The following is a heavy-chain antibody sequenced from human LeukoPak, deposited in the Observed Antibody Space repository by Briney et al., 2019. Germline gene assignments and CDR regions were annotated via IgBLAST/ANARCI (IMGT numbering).Heavy chain of an antibody. CDR1: GASFSSSTYY. CDR2: IYYSAST. J-gene: IGHJ4*02. CDR3: ARHAGGIAAAGTRPFDY. Sequence: SETLSLTCTVSGASFSSSTYYWGWIRQPPGKGLEWIGSIYYSASTYYNPSLKSRVTMSVDTSKNQFSLKLSSVTAADTAVYYCARHAGGIAAAGTRPFDYWGQGTLVTVSS. V-gene: IGHV4-39*01. D-gene: IGHD6-13*01.